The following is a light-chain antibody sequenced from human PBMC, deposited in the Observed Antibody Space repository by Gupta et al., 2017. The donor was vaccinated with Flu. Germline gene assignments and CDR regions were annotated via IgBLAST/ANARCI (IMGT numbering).Light chain of an antibody. CDR1: QSVTSNY. Sequence: EIVLTQSPGTLSLSPGERATLSCRASQSVTSNYLAWYQQKPGQAPILLIYGASSRATGIPDRFSGSGSGTEFTLTISRLEPEDFAVYYCQHEGNSLNTFGQGTKLEIK. V-gene: IGKV3-20*01. J-gene: IGKJ2*01. CDR2: GAS. CDR3: QHEGNSLNT.